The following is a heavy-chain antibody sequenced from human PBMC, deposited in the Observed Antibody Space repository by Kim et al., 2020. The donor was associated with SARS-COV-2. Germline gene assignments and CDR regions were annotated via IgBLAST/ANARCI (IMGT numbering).Heavy chain of an antibody. CDR1: GFTFSSYS. D-gene: IGHD2-8*01. Sequence: GGSLRLSCAASGFTFSSYSMNWVRQAPGKGLEWVSSISSSSSYIYYADSVKGRFTISRDNAKNSLYLQMNSLRAEDTAVYYCAIEPSYLGYCTNGVCVTPSDYWGQGTLVTVSS. CDR2: ISSSSSYI. CDR3: AIEPSYLGYCTNGVCVTPSDY. J-gene: IGHJ4*02. V-gene: IGHV3-21*01.